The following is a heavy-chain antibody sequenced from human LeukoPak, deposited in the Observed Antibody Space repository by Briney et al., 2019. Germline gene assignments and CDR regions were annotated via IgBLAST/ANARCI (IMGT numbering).Heavy chain of an antibody. CDR2: ISGGGGNT. CDR3: ARDLIAAAPAGEYFQH. Sequence: GGSLRLSCAASGFTFSSYAMSWVRHAPGKGLECVSVISGGGGNTYYADSVKGRFTISRDNSQNTLYLQMNSLRAEDTAVYYCARDLIAAAPAGEYFQHWGQGTLVTVSS. CDR1: GFTFSSYA. V-gene: IGHV3-23*01. J-gene: IGHJ1*01. D-gene: IGHD6-13*01.